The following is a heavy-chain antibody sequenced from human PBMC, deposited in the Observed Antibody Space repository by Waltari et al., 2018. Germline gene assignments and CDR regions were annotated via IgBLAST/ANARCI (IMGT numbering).Heavy chain of an antibody. D-gene: IGHD2-2*02. V-gene: IGHV4-38-2*02. J-gene: IGHJ4*02. CDR2: IYNSGNT. CDR1: GYSISSGYY. CDR3: AKEGRYCSGTSCYKFDF. Sequence: QVQPQESGPGLVKPSETLSLTCTVSGYSISSGYYWGWIRQPPGKGLEWIGSIYNSGNTNYNPSLQSRVTISVDTSKNQFSLKMNSLTAADTAVYYCAKEGRYCSGTSCYKFDFWGQGTLVTVSS.